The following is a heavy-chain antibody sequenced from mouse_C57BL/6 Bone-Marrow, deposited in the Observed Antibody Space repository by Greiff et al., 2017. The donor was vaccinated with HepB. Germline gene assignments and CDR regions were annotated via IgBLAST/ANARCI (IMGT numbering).Heavy chain of an antibody. V-gene: IGHV3-6*01. J-gene: IGHJ4*01. Sequence: EVKLQESGPGLVKPSQSLSLTCSVTGYSITSGYYWNWIRQFPGNKLEWMGYISYDGSNNYNPSLKNRISITRDTSKNQFFLKLNSVTTEDTATYYCARDPHYYGSSYYWGQGTSVTVSS. D-gene: IGHD1-1*01. CDR1: GYSITSGYY. CDR2: ISYDGSN. CDR3: ARDPHYYGSSYY.